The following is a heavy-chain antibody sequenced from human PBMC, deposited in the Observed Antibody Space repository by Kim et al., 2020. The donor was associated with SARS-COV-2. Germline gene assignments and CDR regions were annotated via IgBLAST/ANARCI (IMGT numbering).Heavy chain of an antibody. D-gene: IGHD5-18*01. V-gene: IGHV1-18*01. J-gene: IGHJ6*02. CDR3: AREQTGGYSYGYDYYYGMDV. CDR2: ISAYNGNT. CDR1: GYTFTSYG. Sequence: ASVKVSCKASGYTFTSYGISWVRQAPGQGLEWMGWISAYNGNTNYAQKLQGRVTMTTDTSTSTAYMELRRLRSDDTAVYYCAREQTGGYSYGYDYYYGMDVWSQGTTVTVSS.